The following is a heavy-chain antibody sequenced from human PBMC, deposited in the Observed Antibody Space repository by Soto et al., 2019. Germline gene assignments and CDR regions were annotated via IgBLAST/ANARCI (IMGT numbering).Heavy chain of an antibody. V-gene: IGHV4-30-4*01. CDR2: MFYSGAT. D-gene: IGHD3-9*01. CDR3: AGRLSRPSKLVFDP. CDR1: GGSISSTDYY. Sequence: QVQLQESGPGVVKPSQTLSLRCTVSGGSISSTDYYWSWIRQPPGKGLEWIGYMFYSGATYYNPSLKSRATISVDTSRNQFSLNLNFVTAADTAVYYCAGRLSRPSKLVFDPWGQGTLVTVSS. J-gene: IGHJ5*02.